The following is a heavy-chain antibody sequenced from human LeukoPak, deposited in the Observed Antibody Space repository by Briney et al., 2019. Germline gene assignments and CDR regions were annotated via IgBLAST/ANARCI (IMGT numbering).Heavy chain of an antibody. J-gene: IGHJ3*02. CDR3: ARGSSSGRLGEDDAFDI. CDR1: GGSISSSSYY. CDR2: IYYSGST. V-gene: IGHV4-39*07. Sequence: SETLSLTCTVSGGSISSSSYYWGWIRQPPGKGLEWIGSIYYSGSTYYNPSLKSRVTISVDTSKNQFSLKLSSVTAADTAVYYCARGSSSGRLGEDDAFDIWGQGTMVTVSS. D-gene: IGHD6-13*01.